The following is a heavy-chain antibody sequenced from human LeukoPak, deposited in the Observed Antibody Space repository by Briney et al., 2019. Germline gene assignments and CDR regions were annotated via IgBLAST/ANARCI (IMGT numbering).Heavy chain of an antibody. V-gene: IGHV3-23*01. CDR1: GFTFSSYA. Sequence: GGSLRLSCAASGFTFSSYAMSWVRQAPGKGLEWVSAISGSGGSTYYADSVKGRFTISRDNSKNTLYLQMNSLRAEDTAVYYCANSISYSSGWFGFFDYWGQGTLVTVSS. J-gene: IGHJ4*02. D-gene: IGHD6-19*01. CDR2: ISGSGGST. CDR3: ANSISYSSGWFGFFDY.